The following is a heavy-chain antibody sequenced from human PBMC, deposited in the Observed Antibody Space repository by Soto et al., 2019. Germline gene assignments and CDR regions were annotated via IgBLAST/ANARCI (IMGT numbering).Heavy chain of an antibody. CDR1: GYTFTSYD. D-gene: IGHD6-19*01. CDR2: MNPNSGNT. V-gene: IGHV1-8*01. Sequence: ASVKVSCKASGYTFTSYDINWVRQATGQGLEWMGWMNPNSGNTGYAQKFQGRFTMTRNTSISTAYMELSSLRSEDTAVYYCASTASFSGGYRIWGQGTMVTVSS. CDR3: ASTASFSGGYRI. J-gene: IGHJ3*02.